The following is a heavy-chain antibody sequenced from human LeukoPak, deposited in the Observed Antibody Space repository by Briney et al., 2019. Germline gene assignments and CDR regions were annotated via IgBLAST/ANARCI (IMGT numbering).Heavy chain of an antibody. D-gene: IGHD1-26*01. CDR1: GFTVSSNY. J-gene: IGHJ4*02. CDR2: IYSGGST. V-gene: IGHV3-53*01. CDR3: AKHAGAIVGTTTSFGC. Sequence: GGSLRLSCAASGFTVSSNYMSWVRQAPGKGLEWVSVIYSGGSTYYADAVKGRFTISRDNSKNTLYLQMNGLRAEDTAIYYCAKHAGAIVGTTTSFGCWGQGTLVTVSS.